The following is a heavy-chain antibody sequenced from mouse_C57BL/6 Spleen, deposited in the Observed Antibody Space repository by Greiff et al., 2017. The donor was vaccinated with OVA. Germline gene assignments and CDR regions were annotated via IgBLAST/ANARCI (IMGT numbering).Heavy chain of an antibody. Sequence: VQLQQSGAELVMPGASVKLSCQASGYTFTSYWMHWVKQRPGQGLEWIGEIDPSDSYTNYNQKFTGKSTLTVDKSSSTAYMQLSSLTSEDAAVYYCARYDYDGAYWGQGTLVTVSA. J-gene: IGHJ3*01. CDR1: GYTFTSYW. V-gene: IGHV1-69*01. CDR2: IDPSDSYT. D-gene: IGHD2-4*01. CDR3: ARYDYDGAY.